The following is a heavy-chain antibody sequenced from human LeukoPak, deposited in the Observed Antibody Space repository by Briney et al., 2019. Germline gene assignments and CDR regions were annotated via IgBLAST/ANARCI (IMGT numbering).Heavy chain of an antibody. V-gene: IGHV3-53*01. Sequence: GGSLRLPCAASGFTFSSNYMSWVRQAPGKGLEWVSVIYSGGSTYYADSVKGRFTISRDNSKNTLYLQMNSLRAEDTAVYYCASGSGSYRTPYYYMDVWGTGTTVTVSS. CDR3: ASGSGSYRTPYYYMDV. D-gene: IGHD3-10*01. CDR2: IYSGGST. CDR1: GFTFSSNY. J-gene: IGHJ6*03.